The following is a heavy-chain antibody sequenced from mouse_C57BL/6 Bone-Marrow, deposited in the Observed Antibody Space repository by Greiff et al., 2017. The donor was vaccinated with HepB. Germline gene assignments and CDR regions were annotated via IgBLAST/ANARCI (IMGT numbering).Heavy chain of an antibody. CDR3: ACRGTKFDY. Sequence: VQLVESGPELVKPWASVKISCKASGYAFSSSWMNWVKQRPGKGLEWIGRIYPGDGDTNYNGKFKGKATLTADKSSSTAYMQLSSLTSEDTAIYYCACRGTKFDYWGQGTTLTVSS. J-gene: IGHJ2*01. V-gene: IGHV1-82*01. CDR1: GYAFSSSW. CDR2: IYPGDGDT. D-gene: IGHD3-3*01.